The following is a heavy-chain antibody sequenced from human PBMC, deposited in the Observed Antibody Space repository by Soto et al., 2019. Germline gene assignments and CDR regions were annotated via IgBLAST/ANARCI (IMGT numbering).Heavy chain of an antibody. CDR3: AKKRDGYNYYYYFGMDV. CDR1: GFTFSSYG. J-gene: IGHJ6*02. Sequence: GGSLRLCCAASGFTFSSYGMHWFRQAPGKGLEWVAVISYDGSNKYYEDSVKGRFTISRDNSKNTLYLQMTNLAAEDMAVYYCAKKRDGYNYYYYFGMDVWGQWPTVTVSS. V-gene: IGHV3-30*18. CDR2: ISYDGSNK. D-gene: IGHD5-12*01.